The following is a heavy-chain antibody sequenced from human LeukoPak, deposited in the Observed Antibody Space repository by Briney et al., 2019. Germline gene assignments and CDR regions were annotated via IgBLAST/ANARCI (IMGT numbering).Heavy chain of an antibody. Sequence: GGSLRLSCAASGFTVSSNYMSWVRQAPGKGLEWVSAISGSGGSTYYADPVKGRFTISRDNSKNTLYLQMNSLRAEDTAVYYCAKGPRSGYVMSWFDPWGQGTLVTVSS. J-gene: IGHJ5*02. CDR1: GFTVSSNY. CDR3: AKGPRSGYVMSWFDP. CDR2: ISGSGGST. V-gene: IGHV3-23*01. D-gene: IGHD5-12*01.